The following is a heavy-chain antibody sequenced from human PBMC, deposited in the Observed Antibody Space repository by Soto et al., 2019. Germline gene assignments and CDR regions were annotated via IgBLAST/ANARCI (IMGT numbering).Heavy chain of an antibody. Sequence: QAQLVESGGGVVQPGRSLRLSCAASGFAFSSYGMHWVRQAPGTGLEWVAVISYDGSLQHYADSVKGRFTISRDNAKNMVLLQMSSLRAEDTAVYCWVSDRGYGHASVPYSWGQGTLVSVSS. CDR1: GFAFSSYG. D-gene: IGHD5-18*01. CDR3: VSDRGYGHASVPYS. V-gene: IGHV3-30*03. J-gene: IGHJ4*02. CDR2: ISYDGSLQ.